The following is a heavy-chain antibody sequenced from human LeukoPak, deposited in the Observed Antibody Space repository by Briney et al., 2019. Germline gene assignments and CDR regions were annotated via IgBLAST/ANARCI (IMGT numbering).Heavy chain of an antibody. CDR1: GGPFSGYY. Sequence: SETLSLTCAVYGGPFSGYYWSWIRQPPGKGLEWIGEINHVGSTKYNPSLKSRVTISVDTSRKRFSLGLSSVAAADTAIYYCARPVYGYSGYDSYYYYMYVCGKGTTVTVSS. V-gene: IGHV4-34*01. J-gene: IGHJ6*03. CDR3: ARPVYGYSGYDSYYYYMYV. D-gene: IGHD5-12*01. CDR2: INHVGST.